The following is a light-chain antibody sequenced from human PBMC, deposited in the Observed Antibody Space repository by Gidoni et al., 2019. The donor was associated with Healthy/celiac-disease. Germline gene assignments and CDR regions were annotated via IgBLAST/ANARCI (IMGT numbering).Light chain of an antibody. CDR1: QGISSY. J-gene: IGKJ4*01. CDR2: AAS. CDR3: QQINSYPS. V-gene: IGKV1-9*01. Sequence: DIQLTQSPSFLSASVGDRVTITCRASQGISSYLAWYQQKPGKAPKLLIYAASTLQSGVPSRFSGSGSGTEFTLTISSLQPEDFANYYCQQINSYPSFXGXTKVEIK.